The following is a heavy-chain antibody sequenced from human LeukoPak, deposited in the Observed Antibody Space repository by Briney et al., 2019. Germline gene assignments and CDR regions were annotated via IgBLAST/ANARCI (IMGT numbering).Heavy chain of an antibody. Sequence: GGSLRLSCVISGHTFTHYGFHWVRQAPGKALEWVAYISYDGNNKYEDSVKGRFTISRDNSKSTLHLQMNGLRAEDTAVYYCARDPLDISRWTNAFDIWGQGATVIVS. CDR3: ARDPLDISRWTNAFDI. D-gene: IGHD5-12*01. V-gene: IGHV3-30*03. J-gene: IGHJ3*02. CDR1: GHTFTHYG. CDR2: ISYDGNNK.